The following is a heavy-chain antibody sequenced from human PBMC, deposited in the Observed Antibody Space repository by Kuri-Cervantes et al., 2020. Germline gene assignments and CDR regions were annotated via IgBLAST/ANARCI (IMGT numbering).Heavy chain of an antibody. D-gene: IGHD4-17*01. CDR1: GFTFSSYG. V-gene: IGHV3-30*18. CDR3: AKSAPRIYTVTSLDY. J-gene: IGHJ4*02. CDR2: ISYDGSNK. Sequence: LSLTCAASGFTFSSYGMHWVRQAPGKGLEWVAVISYDGSNKYYADSVKGRFTISRDNSKNTLYLQMNSLTAEDTAVYYCAKSAPRIYTVTSLDYWGQGTLVTVSS.